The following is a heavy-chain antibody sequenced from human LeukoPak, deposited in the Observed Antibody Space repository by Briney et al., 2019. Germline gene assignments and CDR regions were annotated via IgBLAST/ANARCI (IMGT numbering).Heavy chain of an antibody. CDR1: GGSISTSSYY. CDR2: INHSGST. D-gene: IGHD1-26*01. V-gene: IGHV4-39*01. CDR3: ARLLGVTYYYHHYIDV. J-gene: IGHJ6*03. Sequence: SETLSLTCTVSGGSISTSSYYWSWIRQPPGKGLEWIGEINHSGSTNYNPSLKSRVNISVETSKNQFSLKLTSVTAADTAVYYCARLLGVTYYYHHYIDVWGKGTTVTISS.